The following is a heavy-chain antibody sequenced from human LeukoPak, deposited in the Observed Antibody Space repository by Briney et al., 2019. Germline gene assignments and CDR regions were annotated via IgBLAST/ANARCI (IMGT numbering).Heavy chain of an antibody. J-gene: IGHJ4*02. Sequence: GGSLRLSCAASGFALSNHWMIWVRQAPGKGLECVANIRQDGSEKNYVDSVKGRFTISRDNAKGTLYLQMHSLRVEDTAIYYCIRGPTYFDSWGQGTLVTVSS. V-gene: IGHV3-7*01. CDR2: IRQDGSEK. CDR3: IRGPTYFDS. CDR1: GFALSNHW.